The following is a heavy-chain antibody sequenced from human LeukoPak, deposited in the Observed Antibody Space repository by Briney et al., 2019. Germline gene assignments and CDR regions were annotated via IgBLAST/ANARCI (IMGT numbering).Heavy chain of an antibody. J-gene: IGHJ5*02. D-gene: IGHD5-18*01. CDR1: GGSISSYY. Sequence: SETLSLTCTVSGGSISSYYWSWIRQPAGKGLEWIGRIHTSGSTNYNPSLKSRVTMSVDTSKNQFSLKLNSVTAADTAVYYCARDLGSGYSYGYNWFDPWGQGTLVTVSS. CDR2: IHTSGST. CDR3: ARDLGSGYSYGYNWFDP. V-gene: IGHV4-4*07.